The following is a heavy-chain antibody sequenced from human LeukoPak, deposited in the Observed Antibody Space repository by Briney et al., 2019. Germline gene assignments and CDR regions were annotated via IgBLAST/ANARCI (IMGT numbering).Heavy chain of an antibody. D-gene: IGHD2-15*01. CDR2: IRGSGDTT. V-gene: IGHV3-23*01. Sequence: GGSLRLSCAASGFTFSSYAMNWVRQAPGKGLEWVSGIRGSGDTTYYADSVKGRFTISRDNSKNTLYLQMNSLRAEDTAVYYCAKVLAVGYWGQGTLVTVSS. CDR1: GFTFSSYA. CDR3: AKVLAVGY. J-gene: IGHJ4*02.